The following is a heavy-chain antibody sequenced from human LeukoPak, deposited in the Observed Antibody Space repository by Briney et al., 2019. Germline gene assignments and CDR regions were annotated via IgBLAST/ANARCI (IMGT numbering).Heavy chain of an antibody. Sequence: SETLSLTCTVSGYSISSGYYWGWIRQPPGKGLEWIGSFYDSGNTYYNPSLKSRVTISVDTSKNQFSLKVRSVTAADTAVYFCARRAGAYSHPYDYWGQGTLVTVSS. CDR1: GYSISSGYY. V-gene: IGHV4-38-2*02. J-gene: IGHJ4*02. CDR3: ARRAGAYSHPYDY. D-gene: IGHD4/OR15-4a*01. CDR2: FYDSGNT.